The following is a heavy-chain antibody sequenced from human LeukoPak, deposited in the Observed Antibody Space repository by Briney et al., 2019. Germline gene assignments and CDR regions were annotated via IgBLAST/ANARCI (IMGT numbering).Heavy chain of an antibody. CDR1: GFTFSSYW. CDR3: ARDTPTNSFDY. CDR2: IKQDGSEK. V-gene: IGHV3-7*01. D-gene: IGHD1-26*01. Sequence: RGSLRLSCAASGFTFSSYWMSWVRQAPGKGLEWVANIKQDGSEKYYVDSVKGRFTISRDNAKNSLYLQMNSLRAEDTAVYYCARDTPTNSFDYWGQGTLVTVSS. J-gene: IGHJ4*02.